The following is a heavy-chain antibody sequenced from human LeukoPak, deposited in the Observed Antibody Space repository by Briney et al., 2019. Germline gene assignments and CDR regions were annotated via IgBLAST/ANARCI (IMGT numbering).Heavy chain of an antibody. D-gene: IGHD3-10*01. V-gene: IGHV4-59*01. CDR3: ARMGLWFGELSTYYYYGTDV. CDR2: IYYSGST. J-gene: IGHJ6*04. CDR1: GGSISSYY. Sequence: SETLSLTCTVSGGSISSYYWSWIRQPPGKGLEWIGYIYYSGSTNYNPSLKSRVTISVDTSKNQFSLKLSSVTAADTAVYYCARMGLWFGELSTYYYYGTDVWGKGTTVTVSS.